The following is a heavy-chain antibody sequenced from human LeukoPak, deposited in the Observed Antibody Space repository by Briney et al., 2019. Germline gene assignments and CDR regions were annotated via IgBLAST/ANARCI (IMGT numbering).Heavy chain of an antibody. CDR2: IFHSGST. Sequence: SETLSLTCTVSGYSISSGYYRGWIRQPPGKGLEWIGSIFHSGSTYYNPSLKSRVTISVDTSKNQFSLNLSSVTAADTAVYYCASGGSEEQQLFYFYYWGQGTLVTVSS. CDR1: GYSISSGYY. J-gene: IGHJ4*02. D-gene: IGHD6-13*01. CDR3: ASGGSEEQQLFYFYY. V-gene: IGHV4-38-2*02.